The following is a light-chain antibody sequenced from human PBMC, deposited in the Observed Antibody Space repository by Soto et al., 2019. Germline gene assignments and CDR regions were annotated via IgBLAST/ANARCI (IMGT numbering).Light chain of an antibody. CDR1: QNVANY. CDR2: GAV. V-gene: IGKV3D-15*01. Sequence: EIVLTQSPATLSLSPGERATLSCRASQNVANYLDWYQQKPGQAPRLLIYGAVTRATGIPARFSGRGSGTEFTLTITSLQSEDFAVYFCQQYNGWLWTFGQGTKVDIK. J-gene: IGKJ1*01. CDR3: QQYNGWLWT.